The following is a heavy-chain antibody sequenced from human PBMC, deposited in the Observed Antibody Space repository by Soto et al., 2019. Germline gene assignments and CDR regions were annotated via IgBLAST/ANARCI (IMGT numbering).Heavy chain of an antibody. J-gene: IGHJ5*02. CDR1: GFIFKDFA. CDR2: ITTSDDIT. CDR3: TKGDSSGYFDNSDGYSKHDH. Sequence: EVQLFESGGGLVEPGESLRLSCAASGFIFKDFAMSWVRQAPGKGLEWVSTITTSDDITYSADSVRGRFTISRDNSANTLFLQMSSLRGDDTATYYCTKGDSSGYFDNSDGYSKHDHWGQGTLVTVSS. D-gene: IGHD3-9*01. V-gene: IGHV3-23*01.